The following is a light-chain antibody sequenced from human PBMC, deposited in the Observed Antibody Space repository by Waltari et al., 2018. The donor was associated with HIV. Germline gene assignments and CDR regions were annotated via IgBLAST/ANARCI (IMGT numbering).Light chain of an antibody. CDR3: AAWDDRLSGL. CDR1: SSNIGLYH. J-gene: IGLJ2*01. Sequence: QSVLTQPPSASGTPGQRVTISCSGGSSNIGLYHVYWYQQFPGTAPKLLIYRDNQRPPGVHDRFAAATSGTAAALGISGLRSEDEADYCGAAWDDRLSGLFGGGTKVTVL. V-gene: IGLV1-47*01. CDR2: RDN.